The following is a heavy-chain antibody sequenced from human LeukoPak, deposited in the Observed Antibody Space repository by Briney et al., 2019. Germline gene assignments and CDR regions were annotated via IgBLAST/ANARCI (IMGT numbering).Heavy chain of an antibody. CDR2: IRYDGSNK. D-gene: IGHD3-3*01. CDR3: AKSRGDFYSYDAFDI. CDR1: GFTFSSYA. V-gene: IGHV3-30*02. J-gene: IGHJ3*02. Sequence: GGSLRLSCAASGFTFSSYAMHWVRQAPGKGLEWVAFIRYDGSNKYYADSVKGRFTISRDNSKNTLYLQMNSLRAEDTAVYYCAKSRGDFYSYDAFDIWGQGTMVTVSS.